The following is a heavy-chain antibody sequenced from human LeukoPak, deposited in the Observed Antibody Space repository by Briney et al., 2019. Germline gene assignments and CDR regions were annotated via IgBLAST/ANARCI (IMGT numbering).Heavy chain of an antibody. J-gene: IGHJ4*02. CDR3: ARVGYSSGWFRQ. Sequence: GGSLRLSCGASGFTVSSNYMSWVRQAPGKGLEWVSVIYSGGGTYYADSVKGRFAISRDNSKNTLYLQMNSLRPEDTAVYYCARVGYSSGWFRQWGQGTLVTVSS. CDR2: IYSGGGT. CDR1: GFTVSSNY. D-gene: IGHD6-19*01. V-gene: IGHV3-66*01.